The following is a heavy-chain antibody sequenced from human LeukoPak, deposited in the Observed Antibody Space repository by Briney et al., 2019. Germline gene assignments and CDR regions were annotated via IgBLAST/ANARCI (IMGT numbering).Heavy chain of an antibody. D-gene: IGHD5-12*01. CDR2: IYYSGNT. CDR1: GGSISTSNSY. CDR3: ARDSGYDSDFDY. V-gene: IGHV4-39*07. J-gene: IGHJ4*02. Sequence: PSETLSLTCAVSGGSISTSNSYWGWIRRPPGKGLEWVGSIYYSGNTYYNPSLKSRVTISVDTSKNQFSLKLSSVTAADTAVYYCARDSGYDSDFDYWGQGTLVTVSS.